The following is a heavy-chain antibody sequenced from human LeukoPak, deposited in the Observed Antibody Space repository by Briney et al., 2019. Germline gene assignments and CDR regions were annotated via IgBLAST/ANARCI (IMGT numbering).Heavy chain of an antibody. CDR1: GGSISSSSYY. CDR2: IYYSGST. CDR3: ARDGAPYARGEYFQH. J-gene: IGHJ1*01. Sequence: SETLSLTCTVSGGSISSSSYYWGWIRQPPGKGLEWIGSIYYSGSTYYNPSLKSRVTISVDTSKNQFSLKLSSVTAADTAVYYCARDGAPYARGEYFQHWGQGTLVTVSS. V-gene: IGHV4-39*07. D-gene: IGHD2-2*01.